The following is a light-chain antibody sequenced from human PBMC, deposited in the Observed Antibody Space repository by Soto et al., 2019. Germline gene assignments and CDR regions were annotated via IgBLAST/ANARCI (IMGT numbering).Light chain of an antibody. J-gene: IGKJ2*01. CDR2: GAS. Sequence: EVVMTQSPATLSVSPGERATLSCRASQSISSNLAWYQQKAGQAPRLLMYGASTRATGVPARFSGSGSGTEFTLTISSLQSEDYAISYCQQYQHRTSYTFGQGTKLEIK. CDR1: QSISSN. CDR3: QQYQHRTSYT. V-gene: IGKV3-15*01.